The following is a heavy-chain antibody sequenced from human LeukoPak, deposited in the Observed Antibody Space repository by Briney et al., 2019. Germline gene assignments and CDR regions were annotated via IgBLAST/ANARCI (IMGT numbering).Heavy chain of an antibody. Sequence: SHTLSLTCVLSGDSVSSKNGAWNWISQSPSGGLEWLGRTYYRYKRYDDYAESMEGRMTISQDTSKNQYSLHLNSVTPDDTAVYYCARDFGTTGWHTFDYWGQGTLVTVSS. J-gene: IGHJ4*02. CDR3: ARDFGTTGWHTFDY. D-gene: IGHD6-19*01. V-gene: IGHV6-1*01. CDR2: TYYRYKRYD. CDR1: GDSVSSKNGA.